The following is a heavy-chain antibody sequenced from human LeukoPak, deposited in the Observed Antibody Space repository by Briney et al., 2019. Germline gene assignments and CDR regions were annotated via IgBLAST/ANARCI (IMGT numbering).Heavy chain of an antibody. Sequence: ASVKVSCKVSGYTLTELSMHWVRQAPGKGLEWMGGFDPEDGETIYAQKFQGRVTMTEDTSTDTAYMELSSLRSEDTAVYYCATSDYCGGDCYSDYWGQGTLVTVSS. D-gene: IGHD2-21*02. CDR2: FDPEDGET. CDR3: ATSDYCGGDCYSDY. J-gene: IGHJ4*02. CDR1: GYTLTELS. V-gene: IGHV1-24*01.